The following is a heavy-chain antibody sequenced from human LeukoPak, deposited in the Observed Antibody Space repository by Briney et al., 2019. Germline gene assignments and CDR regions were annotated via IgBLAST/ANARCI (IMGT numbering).Heavy chain of an antibody. J-gene: IGHJ3*02. Sequence: GASVKVSCKASGGIFSNQAITWVRQAPGQGLEWMGRIIPMIGTAKSAQRFQGRDTFTADTSTNTAYMELSSLTSEDTAFYYCAKGATVGKEALRIWGQGALVTVSS. CDR1: GGIFSNQA. CDR2: IIPMIGTA. V-gene: IGHV1-69*04. D-gene: IGHD1-14*01. CDR3: AKGATVGKEALRI.